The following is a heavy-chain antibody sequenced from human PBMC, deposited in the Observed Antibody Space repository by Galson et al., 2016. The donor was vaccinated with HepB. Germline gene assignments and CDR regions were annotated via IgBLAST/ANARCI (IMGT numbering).Heavy chain of an antibody. Sequence: SVKVSCKAPGYTFTTYAFSWVRQAPGQGLEWMGVIKPSGSITSYAQKFWGRVTLTRDTSTSTVNMEMYSLSSDDTAVYYCARDYGGRVGDRMNWFGPWGQGTLVIVSS. D-gene: IGHD3-10*01. J-gene: IGHJ5*02. V-gene: IGHV1-46*01. CDR1: GYTFTTYA. CDR2: IKPSGSIT. CDR3: ARDYGGRVGDRMNWFGP.